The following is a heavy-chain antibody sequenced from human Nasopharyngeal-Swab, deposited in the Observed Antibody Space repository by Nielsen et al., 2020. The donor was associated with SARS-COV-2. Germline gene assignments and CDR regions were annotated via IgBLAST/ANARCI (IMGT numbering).Heavy chain of an antibody. CDR3: TRIRTNAFDI. V-gene: IGHV3-49*02. Sequence: WIRQPPGKGLEWVGFIRSKAYGGTTEYAASVKGRFTISRDDSKSIAYLQMNSLKTEDTAVYYCTRIRTNAFDIWGQGTMVTVSS. CDR2: IRSKAYGGTT. D-gene: IGHD2-8*01. J-gene: IGHJ3*02.